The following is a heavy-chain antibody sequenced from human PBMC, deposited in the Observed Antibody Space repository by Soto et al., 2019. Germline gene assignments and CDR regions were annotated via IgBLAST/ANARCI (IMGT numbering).Heavy chain of an antibody. D-gene: IGHD2-8*01. CDR2: ISGTGDGT. CDR1: GFTISSHA. CDR3: TKSRRGILMVYGFGGMDV. Sequence: GGSLRLSCAASGFTISSHAMSWVRQAPGKGLEWVASISGTGDGTYYGDSVKGRFTISRGSSSSTLYLEMNNLRGEDTAVYFCTKSRRGILMVYGFGGMDVWGQGTTVTVSS. V-gene: IGHV3-23*01. J-gene: IGHJ6*02.